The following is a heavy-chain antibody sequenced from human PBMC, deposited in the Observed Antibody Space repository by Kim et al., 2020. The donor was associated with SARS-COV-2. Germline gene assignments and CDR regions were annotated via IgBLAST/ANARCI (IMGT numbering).Heavy chain of an antibody. Sequence: GESLKISCKASGYSFTSYWISWVRQMPGKGLEWMGRIDPSDSYTNYSPSFQGHVTISVDRSISTAYLQWSSLKASDTAMYYCARHGLVIAATTNWFDPWGQGTLVTVSS. D-gene: IGHD6-13*01. CDR1: GYSFTSYW. J-gene: IGHJ5*02. CDR2: IDPSDSYT. V-gene: IGHV5-10-1*01. CDR3: ARHGLVIAATTNWFDP.